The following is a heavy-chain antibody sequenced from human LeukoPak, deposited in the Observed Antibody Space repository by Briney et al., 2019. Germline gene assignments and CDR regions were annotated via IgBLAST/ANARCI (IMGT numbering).Heavy chain of an antibody. CDR1: GGSISSYY. Sequence: SETLSLTCTVSGGSISSYYWSWIRQPPGKGLEWIGYIYYSGSTNYNPSLKSRVSISVDTSKNQFSLKLSSVTAADTAVYYCARAGRMVRGWNWFDPWGQGTLVTVSS. V-gene: IGHV4-59*01. J-gene: IGHJ5*02. CDR2: IYYSGST. D-gene: IGHD3-10*01. CDR3: ARAGRMVRGWNWFDP.